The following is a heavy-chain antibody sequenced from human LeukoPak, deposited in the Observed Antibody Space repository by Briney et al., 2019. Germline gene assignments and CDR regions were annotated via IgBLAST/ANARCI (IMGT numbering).Heavy chain of an antibody. V-gene: IGHV4-4*02. J-gene: IGHJ4*02. CDR1: GXXXXXXXX. CDR3: ATYFYGEYGSYYFDY. Sequence: SETLSLTCAVXGXXXXXXXXXSXXXXXXXXGXXXXXXXYHXGTTXYXPSLKSRXTXSVDKSKNQFSLKLSSVTAADTAVYYCATYFYGEYGSYYFDYWGQGTLVTVSS. D-gene: IGHD4-17*01. CDR2: XYHXGTT.